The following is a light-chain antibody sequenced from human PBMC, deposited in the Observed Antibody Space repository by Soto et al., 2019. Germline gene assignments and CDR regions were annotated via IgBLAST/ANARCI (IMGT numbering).Light chain of an antibody. J-gene: IGKJ3*01. Sequence: DIQMTQSPSSLSASVGDRVTITCRASQSINTFLNWYQLKPGKAPKLLISSASSLKSGVPSRFSGSGSGTDFTLTISSLQPEDFATYYCQQSYNTPITFGPGTKVDIK. CDR2: SAS. CDR1: QSINTF. CDR3: QQSYNTPIT. V-gene: IGKV1-39*01.